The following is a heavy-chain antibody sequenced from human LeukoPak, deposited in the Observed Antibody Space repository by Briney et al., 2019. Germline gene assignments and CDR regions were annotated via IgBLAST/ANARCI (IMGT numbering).Heavy chain of an antibody. V-gene: IGHV1-69*04. CDR3: AASPQGGYSYGYGAY. CDR2: IIPILGIA. Sequence: AAVKVSCKASGYTFTSYGISGVRQAPGQGLEWMGRIIPILGIANYAQKFQGRVTITADKSTSTAYMELSSLRSEDTAVYYCAASPQGGYSYGYGAYWGQGTLVTVSS. CDR1: GYTFTSYG. J-gene: IGHJ4*02. D-gene: IGHD5-18*01.